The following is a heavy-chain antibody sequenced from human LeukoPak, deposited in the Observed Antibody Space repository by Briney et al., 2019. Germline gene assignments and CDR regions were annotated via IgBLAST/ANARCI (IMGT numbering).Heavy chain of an antibody. J-gene: IGHJ6*03. CDR2: ISYDGSNK. CDR1: GFTFG. V-gene: IGHV3-30*18. Sequence: GGSLRLSCAASGFTFGMHWVRQSPGKGLEWVAVISYDGSNKYYADSVKGRFTISRDNSKNTLYLQMNSLRAEDTAVYYCAKVAVVRYYYYYMDVWGKGTTVTVSS. D-gene: IGHD6-19*01. CDR3: AKVAVVRYYYYYMDV.